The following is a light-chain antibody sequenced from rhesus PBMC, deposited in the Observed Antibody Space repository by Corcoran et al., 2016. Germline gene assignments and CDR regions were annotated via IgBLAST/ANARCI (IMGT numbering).Light chain of an antibody. CDR1: QGISSY. Sequence: DIQMTQSPSSLSASVGDTVTITCRASQGISSYLHWFQQKPGKAPKLLIYAATTLQSGVPSRFSDSGSGTDFTLTISSLQPEDFATYYGQQYKGYPLTFGGGTKVEIK. J-gene: IGKJ4*01. CDR3: QQYKGYPLT. CDR2: AAT. V-gene: IGKV1-28*02.